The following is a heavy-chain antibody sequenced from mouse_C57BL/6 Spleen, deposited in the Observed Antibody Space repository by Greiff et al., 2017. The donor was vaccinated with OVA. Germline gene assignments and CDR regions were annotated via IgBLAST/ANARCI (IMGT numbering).Heavy chain of an antibody. Sequence: EVQLQQSGPELVKPGASVKIPCKASGYTFTDYNMDWVKQSHGKSLEWIGDINPNNGGTIYNQKFKGKATLTVDKSSRTAYLELRSLTSEDTAVFYCARRIGSRYWYFEVWGTGTTVTVSS. J-gene: IGHJ1*03. V-gene: IGHV1-18*01. D-gene: IGHD1-1*01. CDR1: GYTFTDYN. CDR3: ARRIGSRYWYFEV. CDR2: INPNNGGT.